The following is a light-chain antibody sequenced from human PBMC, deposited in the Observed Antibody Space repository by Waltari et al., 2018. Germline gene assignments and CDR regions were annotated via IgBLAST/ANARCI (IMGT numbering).Light chain of an antibody. Sequence: QSALTQPASVSGSPGQSLPISCTGTSSDVGGYHYVDCYKQHPGKAPKLMIYDVSNRPSGVSNRFSGSKSGNTASLTISGLQAEDEADYYCSSYISSSTLELFGGGTSLTVL. V-gene: IGLV2-14*03. CDR1: SSDVGGYHY. CDR3: SSYISSSTLEL. CDR2: DVS. J-gene: IGLJ2*01.